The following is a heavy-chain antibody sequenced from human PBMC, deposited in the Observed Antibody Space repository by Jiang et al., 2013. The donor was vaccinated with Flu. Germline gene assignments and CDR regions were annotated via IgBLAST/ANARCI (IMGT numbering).Heavy chain of an antibody. J-gene: IGHJ4*02. CDR3: ARKVGDY. CDR1: GFTFSDYL. D-gene: IGHD3-10*01. V-gene: IGHV3-7*01. Sequence: VQLLESGEAWSSLGGPVRLSCAASGFTFSDYLDELGPPGSREGLQWVANIKQDGSQTYYVDSVRGRFTISRDNAKNSLYLQMNSLRTEDTAVYYCARKVGDYWGQ. CDR2: IKQDGSQT.